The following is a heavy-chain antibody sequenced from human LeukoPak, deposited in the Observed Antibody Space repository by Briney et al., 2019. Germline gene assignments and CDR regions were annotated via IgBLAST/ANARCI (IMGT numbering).Heavy chain of an antibody. D-gene: IGHD1-1*01. CDR2: INQDGREK. CDR1: GFTFTSYW. Sequence: GWSLRLSCAASGFTFTSYWMTWVRQAPGKGLEYMAQINQDGREKHYVDSVKGRFTISRDNAKNSLYLQMNSLRAEDTAVYYCATNSGKRFVNWGQGTLVTVSS. CDR3: ATNSGKRFVN. J-gene: IGHJ4*02. V-gene: IGHV3-7*01.